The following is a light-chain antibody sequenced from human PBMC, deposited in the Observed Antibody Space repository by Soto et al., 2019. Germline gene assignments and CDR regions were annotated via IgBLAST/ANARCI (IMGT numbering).Light chain of an antibody. CDR1: RIIGTW. Sequence: DIQVTQSPSTLSASVGDRVTITYRASRIIGTWLAWYQQKPGEAPKLLIYKASILEPGVPSRFAGSGSGTDFTLTISSLQPEDFATYYCLQDYDYPRTFGQGTKVDIK. J-gene: IGKJ1*01. CDR2: KAS. CDR3: LQDYDYPRT. V-gene: IGKV1-5*03.